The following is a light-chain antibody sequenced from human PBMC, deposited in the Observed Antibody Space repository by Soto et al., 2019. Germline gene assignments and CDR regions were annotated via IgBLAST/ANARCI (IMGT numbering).Light chain of an antibody. CDR2: DAS. CDR3: QQYNNWPRT. V-gene: IGKV3-15*01. Sequence: VLTQSPGTLSLSPGERATLSCRASQSVSSYLAWYQQKPGQPPRLLIYDASTRATGIPARFSGGGSGTEFSLTMSSLHSEDLAVYYCQQYNNWPRTFGQGTKVDIK. CDR1: QSVSSY. J-gene: IGKJ1*01.